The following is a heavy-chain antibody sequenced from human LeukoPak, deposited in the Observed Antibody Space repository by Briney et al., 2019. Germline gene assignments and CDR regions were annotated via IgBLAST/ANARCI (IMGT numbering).Heavy chain of an antibody. V-gene: IGHV3-21*01. CDR3: ARAADIVVVPAAIRFDP. Sequence: GGSLRLSCAASGFTFSSHSMNWVRQAPGKGLEWVSSISSSSSYIYYADSVKGRFTISRDNAKNSLYLQMNSLRAEDTAVYYCARAADIVVVPAAIRFDPWGQGTLVTVSS. CDR1: GFTFSSHS. CDR2: ISSSSSYI. J-gene: IGHJ5*02. D-gene: IGHD2-2*01.